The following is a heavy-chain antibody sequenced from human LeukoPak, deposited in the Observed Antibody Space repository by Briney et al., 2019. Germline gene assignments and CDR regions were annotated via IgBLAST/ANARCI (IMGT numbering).Heavy chain of an antibody. D-gene: IGHD1-14*01. V-gene: IGHV3-21*01. CDR1: GFTFSSYS. CDR3: ARASTGRFEEAY. Sequence: GGSLRLSCAASGFTFSSYSMNWVRQAPGKGLEWVSSISSSSSYIYYADSVKGRFTISRDNAKNSLYLQMNSLRAEDTSVYYCARASTGRFEEAYWGQGTLVTASS. CDR2: ISSSSSYI. J-gene: IGHJ4*02.